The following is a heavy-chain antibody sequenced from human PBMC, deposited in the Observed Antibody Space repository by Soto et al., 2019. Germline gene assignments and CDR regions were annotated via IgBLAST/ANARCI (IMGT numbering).Heavy chain of an antibody. CDR2: IHYSGTT. CDR3: ARDPGYFSDYARSYFDF. J-gene: IGHJ4*02. CDR1: GGSVLRGGYY. Sequence: SETLSLTCNVSGGSVLRGGYYWSWIRQRPGKGLQWIGSIHYSGTTYYDPSLKSRLTLSVDTSNNHFSLKLTALTAADTAVYYCARDPGYFSDYARSYFDFWGKAVLVSVSS. D-gene: IGHD4-4*01. V-gene: IGHV4-31*03.